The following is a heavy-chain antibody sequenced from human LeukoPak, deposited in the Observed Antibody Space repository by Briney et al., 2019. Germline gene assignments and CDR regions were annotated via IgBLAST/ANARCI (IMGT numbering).Heavy chain of an antibody. CDR3: ARAGVGATLNFDY. D-gene: IGHD1-26*01. V-gene: IGHV3-21*01. J-gene: IGHJ4*02. Sequence: GGSLRLSCAASGFTFSSYSMNWVRQAPGKGLEWVSSISSSSSYIYYADSVKGRFTISRDSAKNSLYLQMNSLRAEDTAVYYCARAGVGATLNFDYWGQGTLVTVSS. CDR2: ISSSSSYI. CDR1: GFTFSSYS.